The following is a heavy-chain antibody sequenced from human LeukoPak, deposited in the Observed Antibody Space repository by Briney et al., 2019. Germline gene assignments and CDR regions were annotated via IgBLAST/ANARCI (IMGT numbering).Heavy chain of an antibody. CDR2: IKQDGSEK. D-gene: IGHD4-11*01. Sequence: GGSLRLSCAASGFTFSSYWMSWVRQAPGKGLEWVANIKQDGSEKYYVDSVKGRFTISRDNAKNSLYLQMSSLRAEDTAVYYCARDLRISITTSAFDIWGQGTMVTVSS. CDR3: ARDLRISITTSAFDI. V-gene: IGHV3-7*01. CDR1: GFTFSSYW. J-gene: IGHJ3*02.